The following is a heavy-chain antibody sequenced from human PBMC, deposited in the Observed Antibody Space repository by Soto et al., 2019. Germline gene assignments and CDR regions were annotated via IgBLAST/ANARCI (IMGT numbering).Heavy chain of an antibody. D-gene: IGHD3-16*02. CDR1: GGSISSGDYY. J-gene: IGHJ4*02. CDR3: ARWYYDYVWGSYRPPAVDY. CDR2: IYYSGST. V-gene: IGHV4-30-4*01. Sequence: SETLSLTCTVSGGSISSGDYYWSWIRQPPGKGLEWIGYIYYSGSTYYNPSLKSRVTISVDTSKNQFSLKLSSVTAADTAVYYCARWYYDYVWGSYRPPAVDYWGQGTLVTVSS.